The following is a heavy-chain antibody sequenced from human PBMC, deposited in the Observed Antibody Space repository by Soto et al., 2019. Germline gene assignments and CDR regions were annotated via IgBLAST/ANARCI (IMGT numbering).Heavy chain of an antibody. CDR1: GGTFSSYA. Sequence: SVKVSCKASGGTFSSYAISWVRQAPGQGLEWMGGIIPIFGTANYAQKFQGRVTITADESTSTAYMELSGLRSEDTAVYYCVLQLWPQGQVDYWGQGTLVTVSS. V-gene: IGHV1-69*13. CDR3: VLQLWPQGQVDY. J-gene: IGHJ4*02. CDR2: IIPIFGTA. D-gene: IGHD5-18*01.